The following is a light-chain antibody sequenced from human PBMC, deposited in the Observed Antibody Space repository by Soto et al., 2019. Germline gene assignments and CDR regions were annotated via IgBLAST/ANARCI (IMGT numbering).Light chain of an antibody. V-gene: IGKV1-5*01. Sequence: TQSPGTLTISPGEGSTPSCRASHSAVTSYLAWYQQKPGKAPKLLIYAASSLESGVPSRFSGSGSGTEFTLTISCLQPDDFATYYCQQYNSYSGTFGQGTKVDIK. J-gene: IGKJ1*01. CDR1: HSAVTSY. CDR3: QQYNSYSGT. CDR2: AAS.